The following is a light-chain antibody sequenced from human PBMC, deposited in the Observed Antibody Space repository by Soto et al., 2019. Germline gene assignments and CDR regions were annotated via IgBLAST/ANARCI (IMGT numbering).Light chain of an antibody. Sequence: QTVVTQEPSFSVSPGGTVTLTCGLSSGSVSTKYNPSWYQQTPGQVPRTLIYATNTRSPGVPDRFSGSILGNKAALTITGAQADDESDYYSVLYINGARVFGGGTKLTVL. CDR3: VLYINGARV. CDR2: ATN. J-gene: IGLJ3*02. V-gene: IGLV8-61*01. CDR1: SGSVSTKYN.